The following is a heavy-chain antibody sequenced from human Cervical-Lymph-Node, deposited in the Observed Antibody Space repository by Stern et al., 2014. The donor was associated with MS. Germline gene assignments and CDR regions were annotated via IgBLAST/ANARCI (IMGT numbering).Heavy chain of an antibody. CDR2: TSYDADKK. CDR3: AKDTGSYYTHHLDH. Sequence: VQLVESGGGVVQPGRSLRLSCAMSGFTFSNYGIHWVRQPPGKGLEWVAVTSYDADKKCYGDSVKGRFTIARDGSKNTVYLQMNSLRPEDTAIYYCAKDTGSYYTHHLDHWGQGALVTVSS. V-gene: IGHV3-30*18. D-gene: IGHD1-26*01. J-gene: IGHJ5*02. CDR1: GFTFSNYG.